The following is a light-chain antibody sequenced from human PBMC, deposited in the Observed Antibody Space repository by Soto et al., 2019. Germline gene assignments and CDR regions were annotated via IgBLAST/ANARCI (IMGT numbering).Light chain of an antibody. CDR3: QQYGSSPAT. CDR1: QSVSSNY. Sequence: EIVLTQSPGTLSLSPGERATLSCRASQSVSSNYLAWYQQQPGQAPRLLIYGASSRATGIPDRFSGSGSGADFTLTISRLEPEVFAVYYCQQYGSSPATFGQGTRLEIK. V-gene: IGKV3-20*01. J-gene: IGKJ5*01. CDR2: GAS.